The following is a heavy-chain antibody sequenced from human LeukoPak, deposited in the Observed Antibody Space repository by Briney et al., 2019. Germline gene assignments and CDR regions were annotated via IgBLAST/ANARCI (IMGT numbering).Heavy chain of an antibody. J-gene: IGHJ1*01. V-gene: IGHV3-30*02. CDR1: GFTFSSYG. D-gene: IGHD3-10*01. CDR2: IRYDGSNK. CDR3: AKDLKYYGSAAEYFQH. Sequence: PGGSLRLSCAASGFTFSSYGMHWVRQAPGKGLEWVAFIRYDGSNKYYADSVKGRFTISRDNSKNTLYLQMNSLRAEDTAVYYCAKDLKYYGSAAEYFQHWGQGTLVTVSS.